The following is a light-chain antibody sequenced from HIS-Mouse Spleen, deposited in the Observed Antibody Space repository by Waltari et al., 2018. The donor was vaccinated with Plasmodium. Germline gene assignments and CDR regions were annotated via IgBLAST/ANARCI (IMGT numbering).Light chain of an antibody. CDR3: CSYAGSSTFVV. V-gene: IGLV2-23*03. CDR2: ESS. CDR1: SSDVGSYNL. Sequence: SPGQSITISCTGTSSDVGSYNLVSWYQQHPGKAHKLMIYESSKRPSGVSNRFSGSKSGNTASLTISGLQAEDEADYYCCSYAGSSTFVVFGGGTKLTVL. J-gene: IGLJ2*01.